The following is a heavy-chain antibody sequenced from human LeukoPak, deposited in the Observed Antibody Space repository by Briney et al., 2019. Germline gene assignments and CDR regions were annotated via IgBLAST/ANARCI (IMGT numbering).Heavy chain of an antibody. CDR2: ISAYNGNT. Sequence: ASVRVACQHSGYTVTSYGISWVRQTPGHGVEWMGWISAYNGNTNYAQKLQGRVTMTTDTSTSTAYMELRSLRSDDTAVYYCARDRSSGWYGPFGYWGQGTLVTVSS. D-gene: IGHD6-19*01. V-gene: IGHV1-18*04. CDR3: ARDRSSGWYGPFGY. J-gene: IGHJ4*02. CDR1: GYTVTSYG.